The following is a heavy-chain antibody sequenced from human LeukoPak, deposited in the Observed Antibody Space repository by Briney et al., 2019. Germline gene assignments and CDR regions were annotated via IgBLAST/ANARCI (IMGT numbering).Heavy chain of an antibody. CDR2: IHSSGII. D-gene: IGHD3-22*01. CDR3: VRDEANSGYPDY. Sequence: AETLSLTCTVSGGSISSYYWSWIRQPAGKAPEWIGRIHSSGIINYNPTLKSRVTISLDYSNNQVSLKLNYVTAADTAVYYCVRDEANSGYPDYWGQGTLATVSS. V-gene: IGHV4-4*07. J-gene: IGHJ4*02. CDR1: GGSISSYY.